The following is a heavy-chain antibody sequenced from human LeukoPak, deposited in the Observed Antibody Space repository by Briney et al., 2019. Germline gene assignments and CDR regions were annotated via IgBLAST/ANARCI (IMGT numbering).Heavy chain of an antibody. J-gene: IGHJ4*02. V-gene: IGHV5-10-1*01. CDR1: GXSFSAYW. CDR2: IDPSDSHI. Sequence: GESLKISFQGSGXSFSAYWITWVRQMPGKGLEWMGRIDPSDSHINYSASFQGRVTISVDKSISTAYLQWSSLKASDTAMYYCASVYAGDFDYWGQVTLVTVSS. D-gene: IGHD2-8*01. CDR3: ASVYAGDFDY.